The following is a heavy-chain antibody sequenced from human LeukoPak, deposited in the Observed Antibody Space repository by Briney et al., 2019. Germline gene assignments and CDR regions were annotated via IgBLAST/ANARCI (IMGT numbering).Heavy chain of an antibody. CDR3: TRDRSRAEDD. J-gene: IGHJ4*02. D-gene: IGHD1-14*01. V-gene: IGHV3-23*01. CDR2: ISDSGGST. Sequence: GGSLRLSCAASGFTFNYYAMSWVRQAPGKGLEWVSGISDSGGSTYYTDSVKGRFTISRDNANNLLYLQMNSLRGEDTAVYYCTRDRSRAEDDWGQGTLVTVSS. CDR1: GFTFNYYA.